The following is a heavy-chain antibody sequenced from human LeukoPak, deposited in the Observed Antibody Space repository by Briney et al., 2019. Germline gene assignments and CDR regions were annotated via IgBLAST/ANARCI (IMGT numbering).Heavy chain of an antibody. Sequence: ASVKVSCKASGYTFTGYYIHWVRQAPGQGLEWMGWINPNSGGTNYAQKFQGRVTMTRDTSIRTAYMELRSLRSDDTAVYYCARDQYYDSKGWFDPWGQGTLVTVSS. CDR1: GYTFTGYY. V-gene: IGHV1-2*02. CDR2: INPNSGGT. CDR3: ARDQYYDSKGWFDP. D-gene: IGHD3-22*01. J-gene: IGHJ5*02.